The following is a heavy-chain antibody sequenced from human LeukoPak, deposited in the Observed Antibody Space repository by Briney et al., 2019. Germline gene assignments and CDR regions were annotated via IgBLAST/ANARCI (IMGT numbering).Heavy chain of an antibody. Sequence: SETLSLTCTVSGGSISSSSYYWGWIRQPPGKGLEWIGEINHSGSTNYNPSLKSRVTISVDTSKNQFSLKLSSVTAADTAVYYCARARELRYYYDSSGYYLDYWGQGTLVTVSS. D-gene: IGHD3-22*01. CDR1: GGSISSSSYY. CDR2: INHSGST. V-gene: IGHV4-39*07. CDR3: ARARELRYYYDSSGYYLDY. J-gene: IGHJ4*02.